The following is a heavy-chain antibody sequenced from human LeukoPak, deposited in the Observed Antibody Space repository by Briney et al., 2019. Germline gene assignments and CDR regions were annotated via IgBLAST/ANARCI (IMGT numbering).Heavy chain of an antibody. D-gene: IGHD6-13*01. CDR2: ISGSGGST. V-gene: IGHV3-23*01. CDR1: GFTFSSYA. J-gene: IGHJ3*02. CDR3: AKVYRDSSSWYDAFDI. Sequence: PGGSLRLSCAASGFTFSSYAMSWVRQAPGKGLEWVSAISGSGGSTYYADSVKGRFTISRDNSKNTLYLQMNSLRAEDTAVYYCAKVYRDSSSWYDAFDIWGQGTMVTVSS.